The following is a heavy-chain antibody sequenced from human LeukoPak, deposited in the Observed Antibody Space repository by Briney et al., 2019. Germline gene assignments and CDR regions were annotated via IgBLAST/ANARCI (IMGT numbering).Heavy chain of an antibody. Sequence: PSESLSLTRSVSSGSVRSNYYSWAWIRQAPGKGLEWVGGLDDSGNTYYNPSLKSRLTMSVDTSKNHFSLNLKSVAAADTSGYYCARRLRICAAELFDPWGQGIMVTVSS. V-gene: IGHV4-39*02. CDR1: SGSVRSNYYS. D-gene: IGHD2-21*01. J-gene: IGHJ5*02. CDR2: LDDSGNT. CDR3: ARRLRICAAELFDP.